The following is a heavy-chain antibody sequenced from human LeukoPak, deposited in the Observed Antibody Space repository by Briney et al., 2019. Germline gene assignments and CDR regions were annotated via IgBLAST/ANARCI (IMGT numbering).Heavy chain of an antibody. V-gene: IGHV4-59*08. CDR2: IYYSGNT. CDR3: ARRREGSSSVDS. J-gene: IGHJ4*02. Sequence: NPSETLSLTCTVSGGSISTYYWTWIRQPPGKGLEWIGFIYYSGNTNYNPSLRSRVTISLDTSKNQFSLQLSSVTAADTAVYYCARRREGSSSVDSWGQGTLVTVSS. D-gene: IGHD6-6*01. CDR1: GGSISTYY.